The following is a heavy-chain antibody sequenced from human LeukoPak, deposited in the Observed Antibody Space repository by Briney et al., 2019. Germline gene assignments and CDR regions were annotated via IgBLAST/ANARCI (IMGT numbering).Heavy chain of an antibody. CDR2: INPNSGGT. J-gene: IGHJ4*02. V-gene: IGHV1-2*06. CDR3: ARAYSGYDIPDY. D-gene: IGHD5-12*01. Sequence: ASVKVSCKASGYTFTGYYMHWVRQAPGQGLEWMGRINPNSGGTNYAQKFQGRVTMTRDTSISTAYMELSSLKSDDTAVYYCARAYSGYDIPDYWGQGTLVTVSS. CDR1: GYTFTGYY.